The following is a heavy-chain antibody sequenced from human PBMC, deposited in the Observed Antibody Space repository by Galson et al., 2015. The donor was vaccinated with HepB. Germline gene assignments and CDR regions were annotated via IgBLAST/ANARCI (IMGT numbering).Heavy chain of an antibody. CDR2: ISAYNGNT. D-gene: IGHD1-26*01. Sequence: SVKVSCKASGYTFTSYDINWVRQAPGQGLEWMGWISAYNGNTNYAQKLQGRVTMTTDTSTSTAYMELRSLRSDDTAVYYCASNGVGERGWFDPWGQGTLVTVSS. J-gene: IGHJ5*02. CDR3: ASNGVGERGWFDP. CDR1: GYTFTSYD. V-gene: IGHV1-18*01.